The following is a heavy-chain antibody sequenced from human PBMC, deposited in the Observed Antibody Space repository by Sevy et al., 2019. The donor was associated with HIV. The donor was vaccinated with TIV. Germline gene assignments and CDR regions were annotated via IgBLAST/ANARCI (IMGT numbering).Heavy chain of an antibody. V-gene: IGHV3-11*01. Sequence: GGSLRLSCAASGLTFSDYYMSWIRQAPGKGLEWLSYISSSGTTLYSADSVKGRFAISRDNAKNSLYLQMNSLTAEDTAVYFCVGRRYSYTYSWSYHFDYWGQGALVTVSS. D-gene: IGHD5-18*01. J-gene: IGHJ4*02. CDR2: ISSSGTTL. CDR3: VGRRYSYTYSWSYHFDY. CDR1: GLTFSDYY.